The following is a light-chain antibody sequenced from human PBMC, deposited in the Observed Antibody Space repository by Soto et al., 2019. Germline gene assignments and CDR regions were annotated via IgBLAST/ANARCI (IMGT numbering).Light chain of an antibody. CDR1: SSDVGGYNY. V-gene: IGLV2-8*01. J-gene: IGLJ1*01. Sequence: QSVLTHPPSASGSPGQSVTISCTGTSSDVGGYNYVSWYQQHPGKAPQLIIYEVTKRPSGVPDRFSGSKSGNTASLTVSGLQAEDEADYYCSSYAGSNNVFGTGTKVTVL. CDR2: EVT. CDR3: SSYAGSNNV.